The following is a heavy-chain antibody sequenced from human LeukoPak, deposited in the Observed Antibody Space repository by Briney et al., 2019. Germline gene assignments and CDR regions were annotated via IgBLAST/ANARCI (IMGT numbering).Heavy chain of an antibody. Sequence: PGGSLRLSCAASGFTFNTYGMHWVRQAPGKGLEWVAVISYDGRNKNYPDSVKGRFTFSKDNSKNTLYLQMNSLRAEDTAVYYCAKDRRSSWSFDYWGQGTLVTVSS. CDR2: ISYDGRNK. D-gene: IGHD6-13*01. CDR1: GFTFNTYG. V-gene: IGHV3-30*18. CDR3: AKDRRSSWSFDY. J-gene: IGHJ4*02.